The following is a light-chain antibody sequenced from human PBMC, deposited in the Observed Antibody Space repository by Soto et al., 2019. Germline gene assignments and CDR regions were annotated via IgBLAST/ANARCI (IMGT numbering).Light chain of an antibody. CDR3: SSYAGSNNLYV. CDR2: EVS. CDR1: SSDVGRYNY. J-gene: IGLJ1*01. V-gene: IGLV2-8*01. Sequence: QSALTQPPSASGSLGQSVTIPCTGTSSDVGRYNYVSWYQQHPGKVPKLLIYEVSKRPSGVPDRFSGSKSGNTASLSVSGLQAEDEADYYCSSYAGSNNLYVFGTGTKLTVL.